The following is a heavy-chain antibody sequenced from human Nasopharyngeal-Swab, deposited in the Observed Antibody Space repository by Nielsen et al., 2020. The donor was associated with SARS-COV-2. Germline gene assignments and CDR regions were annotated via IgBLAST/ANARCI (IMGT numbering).Heavy chain of an antibody. CDR2: ISYDGSNK. CDR3: ARGTIFGVVKRGPWDYYGMDV. Sequence: GGSLRLSCAASGFSFRSYGMHWVRQAPGKGLAWVAVISYDGSNKDYADSVKGRFTISRDNSKNTMYLQKNSLGADDTAAYYCARGTIFGVVKRGPWDYYGMDVWGQGTTVTVSS. CDR1: GFSFRSYG. D-gene: IGHD3-3*01. V-gene: IGHV3-30*03. J-gene: IGHJ6*02.